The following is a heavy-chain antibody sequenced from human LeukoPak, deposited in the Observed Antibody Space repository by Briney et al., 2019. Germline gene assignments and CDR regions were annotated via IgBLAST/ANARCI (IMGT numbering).Heavy chain of an antibody. D-gene: IGHD2-2*01. CDR3: ARDPSYCSSTNCYVGSPLYYYYPMDV. Sequence: PGRSLRLSCAASGFTFSSYAMHWVRQAPGKGLEWVAVISYDGSNKYYADSVKGRFTISRDNSENTLYLQMNSLRAEDTAVYYCARDPSYCSSTNCYVGSPLYYYYPMDVWGQGTTVTVSS. V-gene: IGHV3-30-3*01. CDR2: ISYDGSNK. J-gene: IGHJ6*02. CDR1: GFTFSSYA.